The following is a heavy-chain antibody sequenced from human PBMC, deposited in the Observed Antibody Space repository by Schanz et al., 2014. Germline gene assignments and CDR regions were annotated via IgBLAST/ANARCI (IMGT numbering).Heavy chain of an antibody. CDR3: TRSTLWSYDV. J-gene: IGHJ3*01. V-gene: IGHV4-4*07. Sequence: QVQLQESGPGLVKSSETLSLTCTVSGGSISSFYWGWIRQPAGKGLEWIGRIYTSGSTNYNPSLKSRVTMSLDTSKNQFSLILSSMTAADTAVYYCTRSTLWSYDVWGRGTMVIVSS. CDR1: GGSISSFY. CDR2: IYTSGST. D-gene: IGHD2-21*01.